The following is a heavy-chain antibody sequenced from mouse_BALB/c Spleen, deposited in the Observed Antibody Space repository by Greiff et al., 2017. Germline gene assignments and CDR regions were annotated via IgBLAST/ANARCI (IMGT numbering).Heavy chain of an antibody. CDR3: ARGDYGPSMDY. J-gene: IGHJ4*01. V-gene: IGHV1-69*02. Sequence: VQLQQPGAELVKPGAPVKLSCKASGYTFTSYWMNWVKQRPGRGLEWIGRIDPSDSETHYNQKFKDKATLTVDKSSSTAYIQLSSLTSEDSAVYYCARGDYGPSMDYWGQGTSVTVSS. D-gene: IGHD1-1*02. CDR2: IDPSDSET. CDR1: GYTFTSYW.